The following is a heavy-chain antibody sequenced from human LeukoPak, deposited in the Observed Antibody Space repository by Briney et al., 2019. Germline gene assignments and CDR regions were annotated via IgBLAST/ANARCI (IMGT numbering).Heavy chain of an antibody. Sequence: GGSLRLSCAASGFTLTSYPVHWVRQAPGKGLEYVSAISSKGGSTYYAHSVKSRCTISRDNSKNTLYLQMGSLRAEDMAVYYCARAAGAPGYCYYMGVWGKGTTVTVSS. CDR1: GFTLTSYP. J-gene: IGHJ6*03. CDR3: ARAAGAPGYCYYMGV. CDR2: ISSKGGST. V-gene: IGHV3-64*01.